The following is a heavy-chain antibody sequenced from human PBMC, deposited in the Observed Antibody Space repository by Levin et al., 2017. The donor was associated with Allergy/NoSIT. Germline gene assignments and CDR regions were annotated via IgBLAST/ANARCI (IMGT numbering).Heavy chain of an antibody. CDR3: ARDLLDPGQFGGFAFDL. Sequence: SETLSLTCTVSGDSISGSNWWSWVRQPPGKGLEWIGEIFHSGSTNYNPSLKSRVTISVDKSNNRFSLKLTSVTAADTAVYYCARDLLDPGQFGGFAFDLWGQGTRVTVSS. CDR2: IFHSGST. J-gene: IGHJ3*01. CDR1: GDSISGSNW. D-gene: IGHD3-16*01. V-gene: IGHV4-4*02.